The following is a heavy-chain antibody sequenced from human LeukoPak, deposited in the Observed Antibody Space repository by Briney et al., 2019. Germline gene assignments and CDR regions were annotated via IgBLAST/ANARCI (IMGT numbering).Heavy chain of an antibody. CDR3: ARGSGGINWKGDY. CDR2: ISSSSSTI. V-gene: IGHV3-48*01. CDR1: GFTFSSYS. Sequence: GGSLRLSCAASGFTFSSYSMNWVRQAPGKGLEWVSYISSSSSTIYYADSVKGRFTISRDNSKNTLYLQMNSLRAEDTAVYYCARGSGGINWKGDYWGQGTLVTVSS. J-gene: IGHJ4*02. D-gene: IGHD2-15*01.